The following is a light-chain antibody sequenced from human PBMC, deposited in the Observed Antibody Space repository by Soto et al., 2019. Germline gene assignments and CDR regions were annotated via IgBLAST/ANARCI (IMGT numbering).Light chain of an antibody. J-gene: IGLJ3*02. CDR1: SSNIGAGYD. V-gene: IGLV1-40*01. CDR3: QSYDSSLSVWV. CDR2: GNN. Sequence: QAVVTQPPSVSGAPGQRVTISCTGSSSNIGAGYDVHWYHQLPGTAPKLLIYGNNNRPSGVPDRFSGSRSGTSASLAITGLQAEDEADYYSQSYDSSLSVWVFGGGTKLTVL.